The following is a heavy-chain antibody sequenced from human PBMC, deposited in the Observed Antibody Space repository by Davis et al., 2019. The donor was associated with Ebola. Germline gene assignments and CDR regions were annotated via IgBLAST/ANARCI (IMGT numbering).Heavy chain of an antibody. CDR3: ARGTYCTNGVCPYYGMDV. D-gene: IGHD2-8*01. CDR1: GYTFTSYD. V-gene: IGHV1-18*01. CDR2: ISAYNGNT. Sequence: AASVKVSCKASGYTFTSYDINWVRQATGQGLEWMGWISAYNGNTNYAQKLQGRVTMTTDTSTSTAYMELRSLRSDDTAVYYCARGTYCTNGVCPYYGMDVWGKGTTVTVSS. J-gene: IGHJ6*04.